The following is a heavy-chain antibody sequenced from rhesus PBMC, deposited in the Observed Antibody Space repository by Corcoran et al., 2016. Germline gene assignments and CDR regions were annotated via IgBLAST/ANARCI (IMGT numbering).Heavy chain of an antibody. CDR2: NYGNSAST. D-gene: IGHD3-3*01. J-gene: IGHJ3*01. V-gene: IGHV4-73*01. Sequence: QVQLQQWGEGLVKPSETLSLTCAVYGGSISGYYSWSWIRQPPGKGLEWIGYNYGNSASTNYNPSRKQRVTISKDTSKNQVALKLSSVTAADTAVYYWARGPFGLPDACDFWGQGLRVTVSS. CDR1: GGSISGYYS. CDR3: ARGPFGLPDACDF.